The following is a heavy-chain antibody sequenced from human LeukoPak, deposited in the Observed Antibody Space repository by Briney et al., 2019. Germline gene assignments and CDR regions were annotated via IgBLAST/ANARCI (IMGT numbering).Heavy chain of an antibody. CDR1: GYTFTSNY. D-gene: IGHD3-10*01. CDR3: ARDEGRGSGSYFPNYFDY. CDR2: IYPRDGST. Sequence: ASVKVSCKASGYTFTSNYIHWVRQAPGQGLEWMGMIYPRDGSTSYAQKFQGRVTMTTDTSTSTAYMDLRTLRSDDTAVYYCARDEGRGSGSYFPNYFDYWGQGTLVTVSS. V-gene: IGHV1-46*01. J-gene: IGHJ4*02.